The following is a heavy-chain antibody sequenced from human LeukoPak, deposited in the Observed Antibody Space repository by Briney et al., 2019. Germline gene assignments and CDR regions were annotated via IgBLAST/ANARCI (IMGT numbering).Heavy chain of an antibody. Sequence: ASVKVSCKASGYTFTGYYMHWVRQAPGQGLEWMGWINPNSGGTNYAQKFQGRVTMTRDTSISTAYMELSRLRSEDTAVYYCARLLREMATAFDYWGQGTLVTVSS. CDR1: GYTFTGYY. J-gene: IGHJ4*02. CDR3: ARLLREMATAFDY. CDR2: INPNSGGT. V-gene: IGHV1-2*02. D-gene: IGHD5-24*01.